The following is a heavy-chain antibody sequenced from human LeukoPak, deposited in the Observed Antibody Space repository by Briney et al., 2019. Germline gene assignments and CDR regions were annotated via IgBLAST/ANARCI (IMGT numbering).Heavy chain of an antibody. D-gene: IGHD3-10*01. V-gene: IGHV3-7*01. Sequence: GGSLRLSCAASGFTLSSYWMSWVRQAPGKGLEWVANIKQDGSEKYYVDSVKGRFTISRDNAKNSLYLQMNSLRAEDTAVYYCARDSPGDYWGQGTLVTVSS. CDR2: IKQDGSEK. J-gene: IGHJ4*02. CDR1: GFTLSSYW. CDR3: ARDSPGDY.